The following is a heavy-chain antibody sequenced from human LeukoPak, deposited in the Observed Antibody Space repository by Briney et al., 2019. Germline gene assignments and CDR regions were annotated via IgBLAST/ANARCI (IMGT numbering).Heavy chain of an antibody. Sequence: SETLSLTCTVSGGSISSYYWSWIRQPPGKGLEWIGYIYYSGSTNYNPSLKSRVTISVDTSKNQFSLKLSSVTAADTAVYYCARRYYDFWSGYYEPPYYFDYWGQGTLVTVSS. CDR1: GGSISSYY. V-gene: IGHV4-59*08. CDR3: ARRYYDFWSGYYEPPYYFDY. CDR2: IYYSGST. D-gene: IGHD3-3*01. J-gene: IGHJ4*02.